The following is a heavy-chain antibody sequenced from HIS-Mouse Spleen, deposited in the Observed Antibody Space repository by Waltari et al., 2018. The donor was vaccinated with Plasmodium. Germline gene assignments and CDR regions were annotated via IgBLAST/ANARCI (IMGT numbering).Heavy chain of an antibody. V-gene: IGHV3-30*04. J-gene: IGHJ6*02. D-gene: IGHD3-3*01. CDR1: GFTCSSYV. Sequence: QVQLVESGGGVVQPGRSLRLACAAAGFTCSSYVMPWVRQAPGKGLEWVAVISYDGINKYYADSVKGRFTISRDNSKNTLYLQMNSLRAEDTAVYYCARLYYDFWSGYYPYGMDVWGQGTTVTVSS. CDR2: ISYDGINK. CDR3: ARLYYDFWSGYYPYGMDV.